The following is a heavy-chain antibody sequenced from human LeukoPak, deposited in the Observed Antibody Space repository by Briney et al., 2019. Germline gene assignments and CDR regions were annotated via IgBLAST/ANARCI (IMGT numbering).Heavy chain of an antibody. CDR3: ARHEGLACDYGDYSIDY. J-gene: IGHJ4*02. D-gene: IGHD4-17*01. CDR1: GGSISSSSYY. Sequence: SETLSLTCTVSGGSISSSSYYWGWIRQPPGKGLEWIGSIYYSGSTYYNPSLKSRVTISVDTSKNQFSLKLSSVTAADTAVYYCARHEGLACDYGDYSIDYWGQGTLVTVSS. CDR2: IYYSGST. V-gene: IGHV4-39*01.